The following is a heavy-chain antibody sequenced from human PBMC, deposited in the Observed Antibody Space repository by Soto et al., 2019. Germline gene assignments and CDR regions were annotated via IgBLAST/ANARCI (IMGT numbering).Heavy chain of an antibody. CDR2: ISTTSVSI. D-gene: IGHD6-19*01. CDR3: AKEFEVADNDY. Sequence: GGSLRLSCAASGFRFSTYNMDWVRQAPGKGPEWIARISTTSVSIDYADSVKGRFTISRDNAKNSLYLQMNSLRAEDTAVYYCAKEFEVADNDYWGQGTLVTVSS. V-gene: IGHV3-48*04. J-gene: IGHJ4*02. CDR1: GFRFSTYN.